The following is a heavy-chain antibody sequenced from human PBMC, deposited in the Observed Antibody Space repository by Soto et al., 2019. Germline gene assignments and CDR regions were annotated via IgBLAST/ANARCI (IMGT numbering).Heavy chain of an antibody. CDR1: GGSISSGGYS. CDR2: IYHSGST. Sequence: SETLSLTCAVSGGSISSGGYSWSWIRQPPGKGLEWIGYIYHSGSTNYNPSLKSRVTISVDTSKNQFSLKLSSVTAADTAVYYCAGIVGATRFDYWGQGTLVTV. J-gene: IGHJ4*02. D-gene: IGHD1-26*01. CDR3: AGIVGATRFDY. V-gene: IGHV4-30-2*01.